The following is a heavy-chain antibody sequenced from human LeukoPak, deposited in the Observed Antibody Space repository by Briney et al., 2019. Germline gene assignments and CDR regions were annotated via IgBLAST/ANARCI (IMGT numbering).Heavy chain of an antibody. D-gene: IGHD1-26*01. CDR1: GGSISSYY. CDR2: IYYSGST. CDR3: ASEVVGATTVEY. J-gene: IGHJ4*02. V-gene: IGHV4-59*12. Sequence: SETLSLTCTVSGGSISSYYWSWIRQPPGKGLEWIGYIYYSGSTNYNPSLKSRVTISVDTSKNQFSLKLSSVTAADTAVYYCASEVVGATTVEYWGQGTLVTVSS.